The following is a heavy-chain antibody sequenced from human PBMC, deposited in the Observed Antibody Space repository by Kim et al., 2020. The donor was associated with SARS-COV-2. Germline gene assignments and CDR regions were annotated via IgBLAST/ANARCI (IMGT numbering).Heavy chain of an antibody. CDR2: ISGSGGST. D-gene: IGHD6-13*01. Sequence: GGSLRLSCAASGFTFSSYAMSWVRQAPGKGLEWVSAISGSGGSTYYADSVKGRFTISRDNSKNTLYLQMNSLRAEDTAVYYCAKDKSRQQLASVLGNWFDPWGQGTLVTVSA. CDR1: GFTFSSYA. J-gene: IGHJ5*02. V-gene: IGHV3-23*01. CDR3: AKDKSRQQLASVLGNWFDP.